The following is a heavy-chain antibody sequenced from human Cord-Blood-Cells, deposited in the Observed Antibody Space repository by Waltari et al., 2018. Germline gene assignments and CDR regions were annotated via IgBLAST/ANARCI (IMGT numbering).Heavy chain of an antibody. Sequence: QVQLQESGQGLVKPSETLSPTCTVSGGSISSYYWSWIRQPAGKGLEWIGRIYTSGSTNYNPSLKSRVTMSVDTSKNQFSLKLSSVTAADTAVYYCARSGYSSGWFDAFDIWGQGTMVTVSS. CDR2: IYTSGST. D-gene: IGHD6-19*01. CDR1: GGSISSYY. J-gene: IGHJ3*02. V-gene: IGHV4-4*07. CDR3: ARSGYSSGWFDAFDI.